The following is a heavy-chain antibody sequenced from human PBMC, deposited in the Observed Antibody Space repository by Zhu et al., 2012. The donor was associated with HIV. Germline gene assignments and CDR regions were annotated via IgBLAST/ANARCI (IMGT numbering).Heavy chain of an antibody. V-gene: IGHV4-59*11. CDR2: VYYTGTT. J-gene: IGHJ4*02. Sequence: QVQLQESGPGLVKPSETLSLTCSVSGGSTSSHYWSWIRQPPGKGLEWIGYVYYTGTTNYNPPLKSRVTISLDMSKNQFSLKLTSVTAADTAVYYCARLRDTSGYYYPFDYWGQGTLVTVS. CDR1: GGSTSSHY. D-gene: IGHD3-22*01. CDR3: ARLRDTSGYYYPFDY.